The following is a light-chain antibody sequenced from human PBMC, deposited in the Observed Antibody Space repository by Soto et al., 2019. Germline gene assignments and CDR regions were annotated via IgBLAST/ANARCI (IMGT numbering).Light chain of an antibody. V-gene: IGKV1-5*01. J-gene: IGKJ1*01. Sequence: DIQMTQSPSTLSASVGDRVTITCRASQSISSWLAWYQQKPGKAPKLLIYDASSLESGVPSRFSGSGSGTELTLTISSLQPHDFATYYCQQYNSYSWTFGQGTKVEIK. CDR3: QQYNSYSWT. CDR1: QSISSW. CDR2: DAS.